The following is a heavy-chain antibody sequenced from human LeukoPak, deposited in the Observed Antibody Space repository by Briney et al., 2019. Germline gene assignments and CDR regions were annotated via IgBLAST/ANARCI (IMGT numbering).Heavy chain of an antibody. Sequence: GGSLRLSCAASGFTFSSYAMSWVRQAPGKGLEWVSAISGSGGSTYYADSVKGRFTISRDSSKNTLYLQMNSLRAEDTAVYYCAKDLASTIFGVVIYWGQGTLVTFSS. J-gene: IGHJ4*02. CDR1: GFTFSSYA. V-gene: IGHV3-23*01. D-gene: IGHD3-3*01. CDR3: AKDLASTIFGVVIY. CDR2: ISGSGGST.